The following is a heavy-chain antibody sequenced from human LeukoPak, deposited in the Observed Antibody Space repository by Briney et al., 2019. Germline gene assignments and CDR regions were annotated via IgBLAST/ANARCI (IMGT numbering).Heavy chain of an antibody. J-gene: IGHJ5*02. Sequence: ASVKVSCKASGFTFTNYDINWVRQTSGQGLEWMGWMNPKNGNTGYAQKFQGRVTMTRDTSISTAYMELTDLRSEDTAVYYCVRDEEGVAISVNYWFDPWGQGTLVTVSS. CDR3: VRDEEGVAISVNYWFDP. CDR1: GFTFTNYD. D-gene: IGHD3-10*01. CDR2: MNPKNGNT. V-gene: IGHV1-8*01.